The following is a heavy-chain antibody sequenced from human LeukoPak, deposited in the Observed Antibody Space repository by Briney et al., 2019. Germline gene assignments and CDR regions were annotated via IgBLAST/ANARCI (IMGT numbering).Heavy chain of an antibody. CDR1: GGSISSGDYY. D-gene: IGHD4-17*01. J-gene: IGHJ4*02. CDR3: ARALDYGDKLDY. V-gene: IGHV4-30-4*02. Sequence: SETLSLTCTVSGGSISSGDYYWSWIRQPPGEGLEWIGYIYYSGSTYYNPSLKSRVTISVDTSKNRFSLKLSSVTAADTAVYYCARALDYGDKLDYWGQGTLVTVSS. CDR2: IYYSGST.